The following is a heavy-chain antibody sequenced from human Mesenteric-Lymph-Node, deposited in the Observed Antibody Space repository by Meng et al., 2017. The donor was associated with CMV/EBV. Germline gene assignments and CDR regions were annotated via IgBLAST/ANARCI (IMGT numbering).Heavy chain of an antibody. CDR3: ARDRDTDWYSPFDY. D-gene: IGHD3-9*01. CDR1: GYTFIDYY. CDR2: INPKTGGR. J-gene: IGHJ4*02. V-gene: IGHV1-2*06. Sequence: QVQLVQSGAAVQKPGASVRVCCEASGYTFIDYYTNWVRQAPGQGLEWMGRINPKTGGRSYAQNCQGRVTMTRDTSINTAYMEVNRLNSDDTAMYYCARDRDTDWYSPFDYWGPGTLVTVSS.